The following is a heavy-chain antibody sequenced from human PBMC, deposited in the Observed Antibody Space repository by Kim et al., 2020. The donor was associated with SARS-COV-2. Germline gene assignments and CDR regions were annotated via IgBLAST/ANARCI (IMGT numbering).Heavy chain of an antibody. V-gene: IGHV3-30*18. CDR2: ISYDGSNK. CDR3: AKGVLFTIFGVALDY. D-gene: IGHD3-3*01. Sequence: GGSLRLSCAASGFTFSSYGMHWVRQAPGKGLEWVAVISYDGSNKYYADSVKGRFTISRDNSKNTLYLQMNSLRAEDTAVYYCAKGVLFTIFGVALDYWG. CDR1: GFTFSSYG. J-gene: IGHJ4*01.